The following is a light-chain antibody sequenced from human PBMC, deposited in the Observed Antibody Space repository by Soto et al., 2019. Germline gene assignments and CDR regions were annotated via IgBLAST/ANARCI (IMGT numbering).Light chain of an antibody. CDR1: ESITSY. J-gene: IGKJ5*01. CDR3: QQYDNLPT. V-gene: IGKV1-39*01. CDR2: AAS. Sequence: DIQMTQSPLSLSASVGDRVTITCRAGESITSYLNWYQQKPGKAPKLLIYAASSLHTGVPSRFSGSGFGTDFTLTISSLQPEDIATYYCQQYDNLPTFGQGTRLEI.